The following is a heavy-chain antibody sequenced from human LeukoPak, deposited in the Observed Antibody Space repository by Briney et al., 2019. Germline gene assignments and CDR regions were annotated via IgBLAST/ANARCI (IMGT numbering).Heavy chain of an antibody. V-gene: IGHV6-1*01. Sequence: SQTLSLTCAISGDSVSTNNVAWNWIRQSPSRGLEWLGRTYHRSKWNNDYAVSVKRRITINPDTSKNQFSLQLNSVTPGDTALYYCARGKYSGFDLWGQGTMVTVSS. CDR3: ARGKYSGFDL. CDR1: GDSVSTNNVA. CDR2: TYHRSKWNN. D-gene: IGHD2-15*01. J-gene: IGHJ3*01.